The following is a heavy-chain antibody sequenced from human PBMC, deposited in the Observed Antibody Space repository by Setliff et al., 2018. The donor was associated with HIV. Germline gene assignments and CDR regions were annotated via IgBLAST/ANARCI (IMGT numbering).Heavy chain of an antibody. CDR2: IYYTGST. D-gene: IGHD1-1*01. V-gene: IGHV4-31*03. Sequence: PSETLSLTCNVSGDSISSGFYYWSWIRQRPGKGLEWIGYIYYTGSTYYNPSLKSRLTISVDTSENQFSLKLSSVTAADTAVYYCARDSNAPYFQHWGQGTLVTVSS. CDR1: GDSISSGFYY. CDR3: ARDSNAPYFQH. J-gene: IGHJ1*01.